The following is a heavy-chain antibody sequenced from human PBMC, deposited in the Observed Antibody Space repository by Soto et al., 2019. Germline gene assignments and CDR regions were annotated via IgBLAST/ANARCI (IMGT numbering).Heavy chain of an antibody. Sequence: SETLSLTCTVSGGSISSGDYDGSWSRQPPGKGLEWIGYIYYSGSTYYNPSLKSRLTISVDTSKNQFSLKLSSVTAADKAVYYCARDRYDFWSGFYYGMDVWGQGTTVTVSS. CDR3: ARDRYDFWSGFYYGMDV. J-gene: IGHJ6*02. CDR2: IYYSGST. CDR1: GGSISSGDYD. V-gene: IGHV4-30-4*01. D-gene: IGHD3-3*01.